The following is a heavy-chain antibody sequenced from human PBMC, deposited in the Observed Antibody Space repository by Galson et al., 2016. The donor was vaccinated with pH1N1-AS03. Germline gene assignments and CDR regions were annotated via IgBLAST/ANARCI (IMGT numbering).Heavy chain of an antibody. D-gene: IGHD1-1*01. CDR3: TRDRQQRFDY. Sequence: SVKVSCKASGYTLTTYSMHWVRQAPGQRPEWMGWINAGNGNAGYSRSFQGRVTITRDTSAHIGYLEVISLIFEDTAVYYCTRDRQQRFDYWGQGTLVTVPS. J-gene: IGHJ4*02. V-gene: IGHV1-3*01. CDR2: INAGNGNA. CDR1: GYTLTTYS.